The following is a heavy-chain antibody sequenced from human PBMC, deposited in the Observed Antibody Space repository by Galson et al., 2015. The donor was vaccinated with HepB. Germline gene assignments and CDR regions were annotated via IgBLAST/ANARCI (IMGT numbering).Heavy chain of an antibody. CDR3: ARDSFLRKAGAPRKQHPTPGWFDP. CDR2: INAGNGNT. V-gene: IGHV1-3*01. D-gene: IGHD3-3*01. J-gene: IGHJ5*02. CDR1: GYTFTSYA. Sequence: SVKVSCKASGYTFTSYAMHWVRQAPGQRLEWMGWINAGNGNTKYSQKFQGRVTITRDTSASTAYMELSSLRSEDTAVYYCARDSFLRKAGAPRKQHPTPGWFDPWGQGTLVTVSS.